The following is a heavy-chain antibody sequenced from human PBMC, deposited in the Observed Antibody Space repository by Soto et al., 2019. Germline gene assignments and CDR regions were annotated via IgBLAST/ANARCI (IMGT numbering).Heavy chain of an antibody. CDR1: GFTFTSSA. V-gene: IGHV1-58*01. J-gene: IGHJ4*02. D-gene: IGHD3-22*01. CDR2: IVVGSGNT. Sequence: SVKVSCKASGFTFTSSAVQWVRQARGQRLEWIGWIVVGSGNTNYAQKFQERVTITRDMSTSTAYMELSSLRSEDTAVYYCAAAGSRYYDSSGYTHWGQGTLVTVSS. CDR3: AAAGSRYYDSSGYTH.